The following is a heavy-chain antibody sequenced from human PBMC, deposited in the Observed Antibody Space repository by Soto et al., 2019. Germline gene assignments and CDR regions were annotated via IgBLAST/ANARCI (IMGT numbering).Heavy chain of an antibody. V-gene: IGHV1-8*01. J-gene: IGHJ3*02. Sequence: QVQLVQSGAEVKNPGASVKVSCKASGYTFTSYDINWVRQATGQGLEWMGWMNPNSGNTGYAQKFQGRVTMTRNTAISKAYIEMSSLRSEDTAVYYCARGGADVWSGYLNDAFDIWGQGTMVTVSS. CDR1: GYTFTSYD. CDR2: MNPNSGNT. CDR3: ARGGADVWSGYLNDAFDI. D-gene: IGHD3-3*01.